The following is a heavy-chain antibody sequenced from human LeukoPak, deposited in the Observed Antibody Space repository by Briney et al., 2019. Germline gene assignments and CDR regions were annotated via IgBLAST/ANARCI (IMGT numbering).Heavy chain of an antibody. CDR3: AKDLFAPRNYDVDY. CDR1: GFTFSSYG. J-gene: IGHJ4*02. Sequence: GGSLRLSCAASGFTFSSYGMHWVRQAPGKGLEWVAVISYDGSNKYYADSVKGRFTISRDNSRNTLYLQMNSLRAEDTAVYYCAKDLFAPRNYDVDYWGQGTLVTVSS. V-gene: IGHV3-30*18. D-gene: IGHD3-22*01. CDR2: ISYDGSNK.